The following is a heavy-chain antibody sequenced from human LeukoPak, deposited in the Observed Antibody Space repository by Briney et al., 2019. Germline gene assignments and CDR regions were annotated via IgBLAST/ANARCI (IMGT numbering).Heavy chain of an antibody. V-gene: IGHV3-53*01. CDR2: IYSGGST. J-gene: IGHJ4*02. D-gene: IGHD3-22*01. CDR1: GFTVSSNY. CDR3: AKHLVVVITYYDY. Sequence: GGSLRLSCAASGFTVSSNYMSWVRQAPGKGVEWVSVIYSGGSTYYADSVKGRFTISRDNSKNTLYLQMNSLRAEDTAVYYCAKHLVVVITYYDYWGQGTLVTVSS.